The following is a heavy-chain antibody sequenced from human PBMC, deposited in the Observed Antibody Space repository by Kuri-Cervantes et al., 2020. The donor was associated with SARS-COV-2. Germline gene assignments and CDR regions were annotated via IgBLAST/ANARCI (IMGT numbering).Heavy chain of an antibody. CDR1: GFTFGDYA. Sequence: GESLKISCTASGFTFGDYAMSWVRQAPGKGLEWVSVISGSGGSTYYADSVKGRFTISRDNSKNTLYLQMNSLRAEDTAVYYCAKDPNWDYWGQGTPVTVSS. CDR2: ISGSGGST. CDR3: AKDPNWDY. D-gene: IGHD1-1*01. J-gene: IGHJ4*02. V-gene: IGHV3-23*01.